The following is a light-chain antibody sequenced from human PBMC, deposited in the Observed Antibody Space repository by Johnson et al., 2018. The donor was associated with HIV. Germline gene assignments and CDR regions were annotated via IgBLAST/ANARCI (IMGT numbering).Light chain of an antibody. Sequence: QSVLTQPPSVSAAPGQKVTISCSGSSSNIGNNYVSWYQQLPGTAPKLLIYDNNKLPSGIPDRFSGSKSGTSATLGITGLQTGDEADYYCGTWDGSLSVYVFGTGTKVSVL. CDR1: SSNIGNNY. CDR3: GTWDGSLSVYV. CDR2: DNN. J-gene: IGLJ1*01. V-gene: IGLV1-51*01.